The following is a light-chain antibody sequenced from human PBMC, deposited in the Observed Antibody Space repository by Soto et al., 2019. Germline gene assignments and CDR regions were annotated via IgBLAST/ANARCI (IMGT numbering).Light chain of an antibody. Sequence: IQLTQPPSTLAGSLGERVTMTCRASQTISSWLAWYQQKPGKAPKLLIYKASTLKSGVPSRFSGSGSGTEFTLTISSLQPDDFATYYCQHYNSYSEAFGQGTKVDIK. J-gene: IGKJ1*01. V-gene: IGKV1-5*03. CDR1: QTISSW. CDR2: KAS. CDR3: QHYNSYSEA.